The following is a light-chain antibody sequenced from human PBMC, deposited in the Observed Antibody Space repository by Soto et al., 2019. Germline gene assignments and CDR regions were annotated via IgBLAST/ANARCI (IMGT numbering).Light chain of an antibody. J-gene: IGLJ3*02. CDR2: SNN. CDR3: STWDDSLNGVV. CDR1: TSNIGSNT. V-gene: IGLV1-44*01. Sequence: VVTQPPSASGTPGQRVTISCSGSTSNIGSNTVNWYQQLPRTAPKLLIYSNNERPSGVPDRFSGSKSGTSASLATSGLQSEDEADYYCSTWDDSLNGVVFGGGTKLTVL.